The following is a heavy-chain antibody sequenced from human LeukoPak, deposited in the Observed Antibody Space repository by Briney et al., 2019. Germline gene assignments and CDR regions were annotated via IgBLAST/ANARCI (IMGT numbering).Heavy chain of an antibody. J-gene: IGHJ4*02. CDR3: ARAYQPLGGLSFPDY. CDR1: GYTFTSCA. D-gene: IGHD3-16*02. CDR2: INPNTGNP. V-gene: IGHV7-4-1*02. Sequence: ASVKVSCKASGYTFTSCALNWVRQAPGQGLEWMGWINPNTGNPTYAQGFTGRFVFSLDTSVSTAYLQISSLKAEDTAVYYCARAYQPLGGLSFPDYWGQGTLVTVSS.